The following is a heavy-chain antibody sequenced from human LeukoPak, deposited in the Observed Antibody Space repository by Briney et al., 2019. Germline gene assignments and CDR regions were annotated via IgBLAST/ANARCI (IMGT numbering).Heavy chain of an antibody. Sequence: PGGSLRLSCAASGFTFDDYGMSWVRQVPGKGLGWVSSINGNGGSTAYADSVKGRFTISRDNAKNSLFLQMNSLSAEDTAFYYCARHDFWSGFKGGDYWGQGTLVTVSS. CDR1: GFTFDDYG. CDR2: INGNGGST. V-gene: IGHV3-20*04. CDR3: ARHDFWSGFKGGDY. D-gene: IGHD3-3*01. J-gene: IGHJ4*02.